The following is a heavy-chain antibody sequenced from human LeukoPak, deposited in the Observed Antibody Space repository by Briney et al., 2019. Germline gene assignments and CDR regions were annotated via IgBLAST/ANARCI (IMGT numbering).Heavy chain of an antibody. D-gene: IGHD3-9*01. CDR1: GGTFSSYA. V-gene: IGHV1-69*06. J-gene: IGHJ4*02. Sequence: SVKVSCKASGGTFSSYAISWVRQAPGQGLEWMGGIIPIFGTANYAQKFQGRVTITADKSTSTAYMELRSLRSDDTAVYYCAREGELRYFDWSPSDYWGQGTLVTVSS. CDR2: IIPIFGTA. CDR3: AREGELRYFDWSPSDY.